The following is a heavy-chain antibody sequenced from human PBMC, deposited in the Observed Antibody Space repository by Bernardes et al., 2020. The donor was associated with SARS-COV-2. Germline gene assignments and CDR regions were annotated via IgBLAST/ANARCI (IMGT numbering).Heavy chain of an antibody. D-gene: IGHD3-3*01. V-gene: IGHV3-11*06. CDR1: GFTFSDYY. CDR2: ISSSGSYT. J-gene: IGHJ6*02. Sequence: VETLFLSRTASGFTFSDYYMSWIRQAPGKGLEWISYISSSGSYTDYADSVKGRFTISRDNARDSLYLQMNSLRAEDTAVYYCATNYDIWSGPLGVDVWGQGTTVSVSS. CDR3: ATNYDIWSGPLGVDV.